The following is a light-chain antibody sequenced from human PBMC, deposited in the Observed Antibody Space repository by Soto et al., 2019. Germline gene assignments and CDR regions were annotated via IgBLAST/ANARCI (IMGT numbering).Light chain of an antibody. CDR3: SSYTSSSTEVV. V-gene: IGLV2-14*01. CDR1: SSDVGGYNY. J-gene: IGLJ2*01. Sequence: QSALTQPASVSGSPGQSITISCTGTSSDVGGYNYVSWYQQHPGKAPKLIIYDVSNRPSGVSNRFSGSKSGNTASLTVSGLQAEDEADYYCSSYTSSSTEVVIGGGTKLTVL. CDR2: DVS.